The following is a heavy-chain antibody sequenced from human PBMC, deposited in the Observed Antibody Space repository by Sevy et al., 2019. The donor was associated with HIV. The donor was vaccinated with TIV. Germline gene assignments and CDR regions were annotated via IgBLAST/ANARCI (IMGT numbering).Heavy chain of an antibody. CDR1: GFNIESYW. D-gene: IGHD1-1*01. J-gene: IGHJ5*01. V-gene: IGHV3-7*01. CDR3: ARDAARVIVPTAGFDS. Sequence: GGSLRLSCAASGFNIESYWMNWVRQAPGKPLEWVANIKEDDTVKYYVDSVQGRFTISRDNSKKTLYLQMNSLRDEDTAIYYCARDAARVIVPTAGFDSWGQGTLVTVSS. CDR2: IKEDDTVK.